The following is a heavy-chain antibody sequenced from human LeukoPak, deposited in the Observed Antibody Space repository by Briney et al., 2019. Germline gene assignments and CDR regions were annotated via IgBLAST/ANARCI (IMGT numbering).Heavy chain of an antibody. CDR1: GYSFTSYW. D-gene: IGHD2-21*02. Sequence: GESLKISCKGSGYSFTSYWIGWVRQMPGKGLEWKGIIYPGDSDTRYSPSFQGQVTISADRSISTAYLQWSSLKASDTAMYYCARSLYCGGDCYSYYFDYWGQGTLVTVSS. V-gene: IGHV5-51*01. J-gene: IGHJ4*02. CDR3: ARSLYCGGDCYSYYFDY. CDR2: IYPGDSDT.